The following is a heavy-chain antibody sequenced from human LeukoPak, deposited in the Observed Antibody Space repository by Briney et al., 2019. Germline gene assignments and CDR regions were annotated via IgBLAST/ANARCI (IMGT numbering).Heavy chain of an antibody. CDR1: GFTFTNYA. J-gene: IGHJ4*02. Sequence: PGGSLRLSCAASGFTFTNYAMSWVRQAPGKGLEWVSVISGSGASTYYADSVKGRFTISRDNSKNTLYLQMNSLRAEDTAVYYCAKAAGGATSLFDYWGQGTLVTVSS. D-gene: IGHD1-26*01. V-gene: IGHV3-23*01. CDR2: ISGSGAST. CDR3: AKAAGGATSLFDY.